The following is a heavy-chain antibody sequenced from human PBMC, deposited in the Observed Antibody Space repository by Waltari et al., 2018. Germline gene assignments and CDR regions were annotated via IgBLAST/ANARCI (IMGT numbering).Heavy chain of an antibody. J-gene: IGHJ4*01. CDR3: ARVAPHQIKRLIYFDY. Sequence: EVQLVESGGGLVKPGGSLRLSCAASGFTFSSYSINWVRQAPGKGLEWVSSISSSSYYIYYADSVKGRFTVSRDNAKNSVYLQMNSLRAEDTAVYYCARVAPHQIKRLIYFDYWGQGSLVTVFS. CDR1: GFTFSSYS. V-gene: IGHV3-21*02. CDR2: ISSSSYYI.